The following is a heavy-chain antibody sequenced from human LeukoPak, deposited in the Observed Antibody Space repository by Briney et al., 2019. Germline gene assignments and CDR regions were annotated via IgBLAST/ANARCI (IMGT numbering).Heavy chain of an antibody. Sequence: GGSLRPSCAASGFTFSSYEMNWGRQAPGKGLEWVSYISSSGSTIYYADSMKGRFTISRDNAKNSLYLQMNSLRAEDTAVYYCARDRIHYDSSGDYYYYGMDVWGQGTTVTVSS. CDR1: GFTFSSYE. D-gene: IGHD3-22*01. J-gene: IGHJ6*02. CDR3: ARDRIHYDSSGDYYYYGMDV. CDR2: ISSSGSTI. V-gene: IGHV3-48*03.